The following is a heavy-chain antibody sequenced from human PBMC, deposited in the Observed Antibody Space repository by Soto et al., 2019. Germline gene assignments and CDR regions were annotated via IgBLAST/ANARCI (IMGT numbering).Heavy chain of an antibody. CDR3: ASGYVDTGARRDMDV. CDR1: GFTFSSYE. V-gene: IGHV3-48*03. D-gene: IGHD5-18*01. Sequence: EVQLVESGGDLVQPGGSLRLSCEASGFTFSSYEIHWVRQAPGKGPEWISYISSSGDTIYYSESVEGRFTTSRDNAKNSLFLQMNSLRAEDTAVYHCASGYVDTGARRDMDVWGQGTTVTVSS. J-gene: IGHJ6*02. CDR2: ISSSGDTI.